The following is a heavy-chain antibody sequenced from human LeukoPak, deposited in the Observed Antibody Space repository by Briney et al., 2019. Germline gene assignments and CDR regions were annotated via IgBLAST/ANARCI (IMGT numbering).Heavy chain of an antibody. CDR2: ISSTSSAI. CDR3: ARVGYSYVINDWSRTGLGAYPTKYYYHMDV. D-gene: IGHD5-18*01. CDR1: GFKFSSFS. J-gene: IGHJ6*03. Sequence: TGGSLRLSCTASGFKFSSFSMNWARQAPGKGLEWLSYISSTSSAIYYADSVKGRFTTSRDNAKNSLYLQMDSLRAEDTAVYFCARVGYSYVINDWSRTGLGAYPTKYYYHMDVWDKGTTVTVSS. V-gene: IGHV3-48*04.